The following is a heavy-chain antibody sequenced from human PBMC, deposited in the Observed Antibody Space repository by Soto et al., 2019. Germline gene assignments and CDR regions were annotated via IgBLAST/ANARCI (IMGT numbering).Heavy chain of an antibody. CDR1: GLTFSDRY. Sequence: EVQLVESGGGLVQPGGSLRLSCAASGLTFSDRYMDWVRQAPGKGLEWVGRIRKKTNSYTTEYAASVNGRFIISRDDSTNSLYLQMSSLKTEDTAVYYCTTVTTVDYYFDYWCQRTLVTVSS. V-gene: IGHV3-72*01. D-gene: IGHD4-17*01. J-gene: IGHJ4*02. CDR2: IRKKTNSYTT. CDR3: TTVTTVDYYFDY.